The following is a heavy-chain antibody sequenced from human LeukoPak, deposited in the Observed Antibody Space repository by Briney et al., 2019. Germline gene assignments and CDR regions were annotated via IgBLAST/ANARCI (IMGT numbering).Heavy chain of an antibody. V-gene: IGHV4-39*07. CDR3: ARDARVILWRRFDS. CDR1: VGSLCSTGYS. D-gene: IGHD1-1*01. Sequence: PSETLSLTCTVSVGSLCSTGYSWASICQPPGRGLEWIASISYSGTSYTNPSRKSQVTISVNTSKNQFSLKLTSCNAADRPVYYCARDARVILWRRFDSGGQGTLVTVSS. CDR2: ISYSGTS. J-gene: IGHJ4*02.